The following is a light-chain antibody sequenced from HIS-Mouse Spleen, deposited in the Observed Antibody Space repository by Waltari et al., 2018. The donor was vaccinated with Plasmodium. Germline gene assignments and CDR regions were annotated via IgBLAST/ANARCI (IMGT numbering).Light chain of an antibody. V-gene: IGKV1-5*03. CDR1: QSISSG. CDR3: QQYNSYWT. CDR2: KAS. J-gene: IGKJ1*01. Sequence: DIQMTQSPSTLSASVGDRVTITCRASQSISSGLAWYQQKPGKAPKLLIYKASSLKSGVPSRFSGSGSGTEFTLTISSLQPDDFATYYCQQYNSYWTFGQGTKVEIK.